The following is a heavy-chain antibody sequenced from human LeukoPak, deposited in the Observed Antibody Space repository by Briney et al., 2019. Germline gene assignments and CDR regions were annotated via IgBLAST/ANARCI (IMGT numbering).Heavy chain of an antibody. V-gene: IGHV3-30-3*01. J-gene: IGHJ4*02. CDR2: ISYDGSNK. CDR3: ARDPRGNFPYFDY. D-gene: IGHD4-23*01. Sequence: GGSLRLSCAASGFTFSGYAMHWVRQAPGKGLEWVAVISYDGSNKYYADSAKGRFTISRDNSKNTLYLQMNSLRAEDTAVYYCARDPRGNFPYFDYWGQGTLVTVSS. CDR1: GFTFSGYA.